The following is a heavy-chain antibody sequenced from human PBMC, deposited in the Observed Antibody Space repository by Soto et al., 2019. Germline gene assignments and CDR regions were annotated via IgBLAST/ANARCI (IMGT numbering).Heavy chain of an antibody. J-gene: IGHJ4*02. CDR1: GFTFSSYA. CDR3: AKDRYDYIWGSYRDTHFEY. CDR2: ISGSGGST. Sequence: EVQLLESGGGLVQPGGSLRLSCAASGFTFSSYAMSWVRQAPGKGLEWVSAISGSGGSTYYADSVKGRFTISRDNSKNSLYLQMNSLRAEVTAVYYCAKDRYDYIWGSYRDTHFEYWGQGTLVPVSS. D-gene: IGHD3-16*02. V-gene: IGHV3-23*01.